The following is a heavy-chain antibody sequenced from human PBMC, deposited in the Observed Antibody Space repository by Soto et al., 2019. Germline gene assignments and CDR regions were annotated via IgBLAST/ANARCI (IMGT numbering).Heavy chain of an antibody. CDR1: GGSISSYY. D-gene: IGHD3-10*01. V-gene: IGHV4-59*08. J-gene: IGHJ4*02. CDR2: IYYSGST. Sequence: QVQLQESGPGLVKPSETLSLTCTDSGGSISSYYWSWIRQPPGKGLEWIGYIYYSGSTNYNPSLKSRVTISVDTSKNQFSLKPSSVTAADTAVYYCASFSSGSYYSFDYWGQGTLVTVSS. CDR3: ASFSSGSYYSFDY.